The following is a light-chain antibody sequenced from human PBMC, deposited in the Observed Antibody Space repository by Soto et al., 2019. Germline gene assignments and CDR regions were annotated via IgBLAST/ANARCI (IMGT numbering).Light chain of an antibody. Sequence: EVVLTQSPATLSLSPGERATLSCRASQNVRTFLDWYQQKPGQAPRLLIYGASNRATGIPARFSGSGSGTDFTLTISSLEPEDFAVYYCQQHSHWPPWXFXQXXXXEI. V-gene: IGKV3-11*01. J-gene: IGKJ1*01. CDR2: GAS. CDR1: QNVRTF. CDR3: QQHSHWPPWX.